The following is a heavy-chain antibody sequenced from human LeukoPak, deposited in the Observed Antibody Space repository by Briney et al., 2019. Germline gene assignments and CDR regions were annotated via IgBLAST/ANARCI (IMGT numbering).Heavy chain of an antibody. D-gene: IGHD6-6*01. Sequence: ASVTVSCKASGYTFTSYYMHWVRQAPGQGLEWMGIINPSGGSTTYAQKFQGRVTMTRDTSTSTVYMELSSLRSDDTAVYYCARTAARRFDYWGQGTLVTVSS. V-gene: IGHV1-46*01. J-gene: IGHJ4*02. CDR3: ARTAARRFDY. CDR1: GYTFTSYY. CDR2: INPSGGST.